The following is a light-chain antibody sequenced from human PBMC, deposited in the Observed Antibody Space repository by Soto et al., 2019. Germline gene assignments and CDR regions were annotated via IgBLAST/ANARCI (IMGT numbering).Light chain of an antibody. J-gene: IGKJ1*01. CDR3: QQRSDWPWT. V-gene: IGKV3-11*01. Sequence: VMTQSPATLSVSPGERATLSCSASQRISCYLAWYQQKPGQAPRLLIYDASNRATGIPVRFSGSGSGTDFTLTISNVEPEDFAVYYCQQRSDWPWTFGQGTKV. CDR2: DAS. CDR1: QRISCY.